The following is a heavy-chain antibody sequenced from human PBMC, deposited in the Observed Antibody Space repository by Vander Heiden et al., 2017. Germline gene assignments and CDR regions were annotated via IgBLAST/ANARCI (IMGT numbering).Heavy chain of an antibody. J-gene: IGHJ4*02. Sequence: EVQLVESGGGLVKPGGSLRLSCAASGFTFSNAWMSWVRQAPGKGLEWVGRIKSKTDGGTTDYAAPVKGRFTISRDDSKNTLYLQMNSLKTEDTAVYYCTTTTRIAVANFDYWGQGTLVTVSS. CDR2: IKSKTDGGTT. CDR1: GFTFSNAW. CDR3: TTTTRIAVANFDY. D-gene: IGHD6-19*01. V-gene: IGHV3-15*01.